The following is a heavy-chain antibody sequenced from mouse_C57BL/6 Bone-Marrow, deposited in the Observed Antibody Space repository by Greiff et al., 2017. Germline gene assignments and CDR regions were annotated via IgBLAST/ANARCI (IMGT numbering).Heavy chain of an antibody. CDR2: NYPGDGDT. Sequence: QVQLKQSGPELVKPGASVKISCKASGYALSSSWLNWVKQRPGTGLEWIGRNYPGDGDTNYNGKFKGKATLTADKSSSTAYMQLGSLTSEDSAVYFCARIYYYGYWYFDVWGTGTTVTVSS. D-gene: IGHD1-1*01. V-gene: IGHV1-82*01. CDR3: ARIYYYGYWYFDV. CDR1: GYALSSSW. J-gene: IGHJ1*03.